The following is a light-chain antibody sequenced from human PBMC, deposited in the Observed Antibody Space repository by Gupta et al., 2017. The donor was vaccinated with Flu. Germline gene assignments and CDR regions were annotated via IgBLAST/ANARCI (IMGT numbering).Light chain of an antibody. CDR1: QSLLTSASCTH. V-gene: IGKV2-28*01. CDR3: WQALPEPRA. J-gene: IGKJ1*01. Sequence: DIVMTQSPLSLPVGPGEPDSISCRSSQSLLTSASCTHLHWHLQKPGQSPQLLLYFGSDPASGVPDRFSGRGSGRDFTLRISRMETEDIGVYFCWQALPEPRAFSQGTKVEMK. CDR2: FGS.